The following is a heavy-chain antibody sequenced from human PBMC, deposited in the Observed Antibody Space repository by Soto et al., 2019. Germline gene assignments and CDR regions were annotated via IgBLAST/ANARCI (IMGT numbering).Heavy chain of an antibody. V-gene: IGHV1-8*01. Sequence: GASVKVSCKASGYTFTSYDINWVRQATGQGLEWMGWMNPNSGNTGYAQKFQGRVTMTRNTSISTAYMEVSSLRSEDTAVYYCATHHPGAKPDIVVVPAAMAGAFDIWGQGTMVTVSS. CDR2: MNPNSGNT. D-gene: IGHD2-2*01. J-gene: IGHJ3*02. CDR3: ATHHPGAKPDIVVVPAAMAGAFDI. CDR1: GYTFTSYD.